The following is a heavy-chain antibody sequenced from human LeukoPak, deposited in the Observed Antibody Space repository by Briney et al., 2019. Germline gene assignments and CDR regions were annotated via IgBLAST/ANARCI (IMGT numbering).Heavy chain of an antibody. CDR2: IYNGGNK. CDR3: ARGTVAEYYFDY. CDR1: GFTVSSTY. V-gene: IGHV3-53*01. Sequence: GGSLRLSCAASGFTVSSTYMSWVRQAPGKGLEWVSVIYNGGNKYYIDSVKGRFTISRDTSKNTLYLQMNSLRAEDTAVYYCARGTVAEYYFDYWGQGTLVTVSS. J-gene: IGHJ4*02. D-gene: IGHD6-19*01.